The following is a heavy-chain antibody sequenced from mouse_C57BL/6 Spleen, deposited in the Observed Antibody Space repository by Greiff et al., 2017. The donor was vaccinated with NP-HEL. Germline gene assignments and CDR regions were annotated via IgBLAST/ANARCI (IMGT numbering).Heavy chain of an antibody. CDR1: GYTFTRSW. J-gene: IGHJ3*01. D-gene: IGHD1-1*01. CDR3: ARDRFYYGSSSFAY. V-gene: IGHV1-53*01. CDR2: INPSNGGT. Sequence: VPLPPPGAELVKPGGSVELFCKASGYTFTRSWVHWGEQGPGQGLGWIGNINPSNGGTNYNEKFKSKATLTVDKSSSTAYMQLSSLTSEDSAVYYCARDRFYYGSSSFAYWGQGTLVTVSA.